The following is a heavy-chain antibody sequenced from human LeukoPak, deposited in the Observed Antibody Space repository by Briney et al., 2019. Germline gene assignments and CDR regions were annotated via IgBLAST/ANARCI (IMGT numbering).Heavy chain of an antibody. V-gene: IGHV1-46*01. CDR1: RYTFTSYY. J-gene: IGHJ4*02. CDR3: ARADVVVPAAIKGY. D-gene: IGHD2-2*02. Sequence: ASVKVSCKASRYTFTSYYMHWVRQAPGQGLDWMGIINPSGGSTSYAQKFQGRVTMTRDMSKSTVYMELSSLRSEDTAVYYCARADVVVPAAIKGYWGQGTLVTVSS. CDR2: INPSGGST.